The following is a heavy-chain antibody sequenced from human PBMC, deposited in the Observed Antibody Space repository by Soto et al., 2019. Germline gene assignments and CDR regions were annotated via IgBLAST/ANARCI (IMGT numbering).Heavy chain of an antibody. V-gene: IGHV1-69*13. CDR3: ERDSSSWYHWFDP. CDR2: IIPIFGTA. Sequence: ASVKVSCKASGGTFSSHAISWVRQAPGQGLEWMGGIIPIFGTANYAQKFQGRVTITADESTSTAYMELSSLRSEDTAVYYCERDSSSWYHWFDPWGQGTLVTVSS. J-gene: IGHJ5*02. D-gene: IGHD6-13*01. CDR1: GGTFSSHA.